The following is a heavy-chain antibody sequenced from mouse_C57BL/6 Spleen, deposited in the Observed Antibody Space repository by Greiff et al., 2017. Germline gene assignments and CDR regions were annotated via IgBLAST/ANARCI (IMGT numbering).Heavy chain of an antibody. CDR3: AREDDYDGGDFDY. V-gene: IGHV1-19*01. D-gene: IGHD2-4*01. Sequence: VQLQQSGPVLVKPGASVKMSCKASGYTFTDYYMNWVKQSPGKSLEWIGVINPYNGGTSYTQKFKGKATLTVDKSSSPAYMELNSLTSEDSAVXYGAREDDYDGGDFDYGGQGTALTVSS. J-gene: IGHJ2*01. CDR1: GYTFTDYY. CDR2: INPYNGGT.